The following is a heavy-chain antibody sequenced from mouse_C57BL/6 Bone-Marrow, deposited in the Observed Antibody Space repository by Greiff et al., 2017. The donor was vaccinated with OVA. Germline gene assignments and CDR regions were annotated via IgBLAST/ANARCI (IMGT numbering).Heavy chain of an antibody. CDR2: IYPRSGNT. V-gene: IGHV1-81*01. CDR3: ARGYWDYVDY. D-gene: IGHD4-1*01. J-gene: IGHJ2*01. CDR1: GYPFTSYG. Sequence: LQESGAELARPGASVKLSCKASGYPFTSYGLSWVQQSTGQGLEWIGEIYPRSGNTYYNEKFKGKATLTADKSSSTAYMELRSLTSEDAAVYVCARGYWDYVDYWGQGTTLTVSS.